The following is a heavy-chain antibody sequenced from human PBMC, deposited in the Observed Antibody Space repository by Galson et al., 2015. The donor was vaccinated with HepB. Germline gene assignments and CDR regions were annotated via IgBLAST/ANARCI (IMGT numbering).Heavy chain of an antibody. V-gene: IGHV3-72*01. CDR3: ARGLYDSSGYYLFLDY. CDR2: VRTQAYTYLT. D-gene: IGHD3-22*01. CDR1: GFTFSDHY. J-gene: IGHJ4*02. Sequence: SLRLSCAASGFTFSDHYMEWVRQAPGKGLKWVGRVRTQAYTYLTEYAASVKGRFTISRDDSKNSLYLQMDSLKTDDTAVYYCARGLYDSSGYYLFLDYWGQGTLVTVSS.